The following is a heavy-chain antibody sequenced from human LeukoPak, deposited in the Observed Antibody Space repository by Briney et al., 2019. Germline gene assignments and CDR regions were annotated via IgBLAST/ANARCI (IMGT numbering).Heavy chain of an antibody. CDR1: GGTFSSYA. Sequence: SVKVSCTASGGTFSSYAISWVRQAPGQGLEWMGGIIPIFGTANYAQKFQGRVTITADESTSTAYMELSSLRSEDTAVYYCARSIAAAGALLVYFDYWGQGTLVTASS. CDR2: IIPIFGTA. V-gene: IGHV1-69*13. J-gene: IGHJ4*02. CDR3: ARSIAAAGALLVYFDY. D-gene: IGHD6-13*01.